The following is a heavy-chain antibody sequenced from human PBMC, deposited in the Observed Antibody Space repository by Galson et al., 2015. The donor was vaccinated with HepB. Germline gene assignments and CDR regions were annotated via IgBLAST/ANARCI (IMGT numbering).Heavy chain of an antibody. CDR1: GGTFSSYA. CDR3: AREYGGYPKQLDY. J-gene: IGHJ4*02. CDR2: IIPILGIA. V-gene: IGHV1-69*04. D-gene: IGHD5-12*01. Sequence: SVKVSCKASGGTFSSYAISWVRQAPGQGLEWMGRIIPILGIANYAQKFQGRVTITADKSTSTAYMELSSLRSEDTAVYYCAREYGGYPKQLDYWGQGTLVTVSS.